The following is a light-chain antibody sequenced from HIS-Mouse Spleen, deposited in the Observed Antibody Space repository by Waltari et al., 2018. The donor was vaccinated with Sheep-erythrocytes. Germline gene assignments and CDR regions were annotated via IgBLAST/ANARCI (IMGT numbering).Light chain of an antibody. V-gene: IGLV2-11*01. J-gene: IGLJ1*01. CDR3: CSYAGSYNHV. Sequence: QSALTQPRSVSGSPVQSFTISCTGTSSDVGGYNYVPWYQQHPGKAPKLMIYDVSKRPSGVPDRFSGSKSGNTASLTISGLQAEDEADYYCCSYAGSYNHVFATGTKVTVL. CDR2: DVS. CDR1: SSDVGGYNY.